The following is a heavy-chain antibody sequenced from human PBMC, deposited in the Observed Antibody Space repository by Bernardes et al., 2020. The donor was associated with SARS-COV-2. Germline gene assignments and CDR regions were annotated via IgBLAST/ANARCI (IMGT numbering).Heavy chain of an antibody. CDR3: SRSGNFDGVGY. CDR1: GFTFSRYW. V-gene: IGHV3-7*01. CDR2: INEEGSDR. Sequence: GGSLRLSCTVSGFTFSRYWMSWVRQAPGKGLEWVANINEEGSDRYHVDSVKGRFTISRDNAQNSLYLQMNSLRFEDTAVYFCSRSGNFDGVGYWGQGTLVTVSS. J-gene: IGHJ4*02. D-gene: IGHD3-9*01.